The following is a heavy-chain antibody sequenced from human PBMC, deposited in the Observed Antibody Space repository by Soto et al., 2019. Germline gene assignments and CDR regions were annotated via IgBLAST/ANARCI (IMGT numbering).Heavy chain of an antibody. J-gene: IGHJ6*03. Sequence: GGSLRLCCAASGFTFINYAMSWVRQAPGKGLEWVSSISGAGGSTYYADSVKGRFTISRDNSKNTLYLQVNSLRADDTAVYYCAKGSGYDYTYYYHCYMDVWGKGTTVTVSS. CDR2: ISGAGGST. CDR3: AKGSGYDYTYYYHCYMDV. D-gene: IGHD5-12*01. V-gene: IGHV3-23*01. CDR1: GFTFINYA.